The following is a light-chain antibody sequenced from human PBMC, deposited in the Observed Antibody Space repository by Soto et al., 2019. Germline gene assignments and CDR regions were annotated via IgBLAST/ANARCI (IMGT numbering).Light chain of an antibody. CDR3: QQSYSTQT. Sequence: DLQMTQSPSSLSASVGDRVTITCRASQSISSYLNWYQQKPGKAPKLLIYAASSLQSGVPSRFSGSGSGTDFTLTISSLQPEDFATYYWQQSYSTQTFGGGTKVEIK. V-gene: IGKV1-39*01. J-gene: IGKJ4*01. CDR2: AAS. CDR1: QSISSY.